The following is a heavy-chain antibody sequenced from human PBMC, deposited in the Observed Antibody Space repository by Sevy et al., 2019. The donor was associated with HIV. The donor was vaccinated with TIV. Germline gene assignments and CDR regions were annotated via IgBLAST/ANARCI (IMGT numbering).Heavy chain of an antibody. Sequence: SETLSLTCTVSGGSVSSGSYYWSWIRQPPGKGLEWIGYIYYSGSTNYNPTLKSRVTISVDTSKNQFSLKLSSVTAADTAVYYCARASSGYYYFYYYGMDVWGQGTTVTVSS. D-gene: IGHD3-22*01. V-gene: IGHV4-61*01. CDR2: IYYSGST. CDR3: ARASSGYYYFYYYGMDV. CDR1: GGSVSSGSYY. J-gene: IGHJ6*02.